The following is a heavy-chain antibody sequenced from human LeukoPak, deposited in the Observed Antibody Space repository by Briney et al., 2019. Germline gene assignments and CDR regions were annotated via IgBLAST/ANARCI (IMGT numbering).Heavy chain of an antibody. CDR1: GFTFSSFA. CDR2: IKQDGSEK. D-gene: IGHD6-13*01. J-gene: IGHJ4*02. V-gene: IGHV3-7*01. CDR3: AREKGDSSSWFGGFEY. Sequence: GGSLRLSCAASGFTFSSFAINWGRQAPGKGVEWVANIKQDGSEKYYVDSVKGRVTISRENAKNSLCLQMYRLRAEDTAVYYCAREKGDSSSWFGGFEYWGQGTLVTVSS.